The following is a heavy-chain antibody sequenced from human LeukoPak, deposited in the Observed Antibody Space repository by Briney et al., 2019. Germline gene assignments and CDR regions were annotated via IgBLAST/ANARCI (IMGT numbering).Heavy chain of an antibody. CDR2: IYYSGST. CDR1: GGSISSYY. CDR3: ALDTGYFDY. D-gene: IGHD1-1*01. Sequence: PSETLSLTCTVSGGSISSYYWSWIRQPPGKGLEWIGYIYYSGSTNYNPSLKSRVTISVDTSKNQFSLKLSSVTAADTAVYYCALDTGYFDYWGQGTLVTVSS. J-gene: IGHJ4*02. V-gene: IGHV4-59*08.